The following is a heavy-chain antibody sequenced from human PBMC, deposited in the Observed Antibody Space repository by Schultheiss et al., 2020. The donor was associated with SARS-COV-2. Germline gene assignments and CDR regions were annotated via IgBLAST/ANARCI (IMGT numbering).Heavy chain of an antibody. D-gene: IGHD1-26*01. V-gene: IGHV4-59*01. CDR2: IYYSGST. CDR1: GGSISNYY. Sequence: SETLSLTCTVPGGSISNYYWSWIRQPPGKGLEWIGYIYYSGSTNYNPSLKSRVTISVDTSKNQFSLKLSSVTAADTAVYYCARARVSGSSHLHFDYWGQGTLVTVSS. J-gene: IGHJ4*02. CDR3: ARARVSGSSHLHFDY.